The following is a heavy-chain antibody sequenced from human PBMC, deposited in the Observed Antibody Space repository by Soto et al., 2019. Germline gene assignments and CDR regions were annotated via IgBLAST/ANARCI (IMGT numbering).Heavy chain of an antibody. D-gene: IGHD3-10*01. J-gene: IGHJ4*02. CDR1: GYTFTNYD. Sequence: ASVKVSCKASGYTFTNYDINWVRQATGQGLERMGWMNPNNGNTGYAQKFQGRVTLTRDTSISTAYMELSSLRSDDTAVYYCARDYYGSGSYYNFWGQGTQVTVSS. V-gene: IGHV1-8*01. CDR3: ARDYYGSGSYYNF. CDR2: MNPNNGNT.